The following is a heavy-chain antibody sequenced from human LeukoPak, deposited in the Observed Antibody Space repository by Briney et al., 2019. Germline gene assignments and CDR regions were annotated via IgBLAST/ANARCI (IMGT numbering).Heavy chain of an antibody. CDR2: IYSGGTT. CDR3: ATSGGSAWFNFDY. Sequence: GESLRLSCAASGFTVNNKYMSWVRQAPGKGLEWVSVIYSGGTTYYADSVKGRFTISRDNSKNTVYLQMNSLRAEDTAVYYCATSGGSAWFNFDYWGQGTLVTVSS. J-gene: IGHJ4*02. D-gene: IGHD6-19*01. CDR1: GFTVNNKY. V-gene: IGHV3-53*01.